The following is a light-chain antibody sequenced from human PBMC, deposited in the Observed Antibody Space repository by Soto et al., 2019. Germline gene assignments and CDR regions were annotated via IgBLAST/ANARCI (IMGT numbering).Light chain of an antibody. J-gene: IGKJ4*01. CDR1: QHISNY. V-gene: IGKV1D-12*01. Sequence: IQMTQSPSSVSASVGDRVTITCRASQHISNYLAWYQQKPGEAPKVLIFGAFTLQTGVASRFSGSGSGTDFILTISSLQPEDFATYYCQQTNSFPLTLGGGTKVEIK. CDR2: GAF. CDR3: QQTNSFPLT.